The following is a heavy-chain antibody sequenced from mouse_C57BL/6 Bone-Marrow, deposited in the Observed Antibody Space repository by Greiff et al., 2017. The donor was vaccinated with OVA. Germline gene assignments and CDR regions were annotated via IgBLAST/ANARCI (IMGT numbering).Heavy chain of an antibody. CDR1: GYTFTDYE. CDR2: IDPETGGT. CDR3: TGGGSSYPYYFDY. Sequence: VKLMESGAELVRPGASVTLSCKASGYTFTDYEMHWVKQTPVHGLEWIGAIDPETGGTAYNQKFKGKAILTADKSSSTAYMELRSLTSEDSAVYYCTGGGSSYPYYFDYWGQGTTLTVSS. V-gene: IGHV1-15*01. D-gene: IGHD1-1*01. J-gene: IGHJ2*01.